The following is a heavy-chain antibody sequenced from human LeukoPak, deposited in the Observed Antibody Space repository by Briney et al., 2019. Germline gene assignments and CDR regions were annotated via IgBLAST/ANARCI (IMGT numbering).Heavy chain of an antibody. J-gene: IGHJ4*02. CDR1: GFSFSRYS. D-gene: IGHD3-9*01. CDR3: ARLRRDILTAPIDY. V-gene: IGHV3-48*04. CDR2: ISSSGSTI. Sequence: GGSLRLSCAASGFSFSRYSMNWVRQAPGKGLEWVSSISSSGSTIYNADSVKGRFTISRDNAKNSLYLQMNSLRAEDTAVYYCARLRRDILTAPIDYWGQGTLVTVSS.